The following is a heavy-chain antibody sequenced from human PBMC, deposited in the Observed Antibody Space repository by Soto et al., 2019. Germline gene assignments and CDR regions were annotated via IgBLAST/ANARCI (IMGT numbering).Heavy chain of an antibody. V-gene: IGHV3-74*01. Sequence: LRLSCAASGFTFSSYWMHWVRQAPGKGLVWVSRINSDGSSTSYADSVKGRFTISRDNAKNTLYLQMNSLRAEDTAVYYCARGAHCSSTSCYYYYYGMDVWGQGTTVTVSS. J-gene: IGHJ6*02. D-gene: IGHD2-2*01. CDR2: INSDGSST. CDR1: GFTFSSYW. CDR3: ARGAHCSSTSCYYYYYGMDV.